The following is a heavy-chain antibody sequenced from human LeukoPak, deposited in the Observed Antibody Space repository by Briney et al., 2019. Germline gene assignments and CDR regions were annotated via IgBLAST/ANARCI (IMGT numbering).Heavy chain of an antibody. D-gene: IGHD6-13*01. J-gene: IGHJ6*02. Sequence: SETLSLTRAVSGGSISSGGYSWSWIRQPPGKGLEWIGYIYHSGSTYYNPSLKSRVTISVDRSKNQFSLKLSSVTAADTAVYYCARSHSSSWYFNYYGMDVWGQGTTVTVSS. CDR1: GGSISSGGYS. CDR3: ARSHSSSWYFNYYGMDV. V-gene: IGHV4-30-2*01. CDR2: IYHSGST.